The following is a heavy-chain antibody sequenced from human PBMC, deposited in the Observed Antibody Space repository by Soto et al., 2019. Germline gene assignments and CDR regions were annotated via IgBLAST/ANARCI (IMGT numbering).Heavy chain of an antibody. CDR1: GYTLTELS. J-gene: IGHJ5*02. CDR2: FDPEDGET. Sequence: ASVKVSCKVSGYTLTELSMHWVRQAPGKGLEWMGGFDPEDGETIYAQKFQGRVTMTEDTSTDTAYMELSSLRSEDTAVYYCATGRYDYIWGSYPLYNWFDPWGQGTLVTVSS. V-gene: IGHV1-24*01. D-gene: IGHD3-16*01. CDR3: ATGRYDYIWGSYPLYNWFDP.